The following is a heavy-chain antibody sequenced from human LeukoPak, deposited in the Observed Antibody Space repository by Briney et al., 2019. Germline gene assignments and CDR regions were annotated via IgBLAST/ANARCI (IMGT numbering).Heavy chain of an antibody. D-gene: IGHD5-24*01. V-gene: IGHV3-23*01. J-gene: IGHJ4*02. CDR3: AKAGDRYRPAEYFDY. Sequence: GGSLGLSCAASGFTFSSYAMSWVRQAPGKGLEWVSAISGSGGSTYYADSVKGRFTISRDNSKNTLYLQMNSLRAEDTAVYYCAKAGDRYRPAEYFDYWGQGTLVTVSS. CDR2: ISGSGGST. CDR1: GFTFSSYA.